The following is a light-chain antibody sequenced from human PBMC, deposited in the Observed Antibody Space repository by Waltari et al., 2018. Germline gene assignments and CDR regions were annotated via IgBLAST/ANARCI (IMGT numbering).Light chain of an antibody. CDR1: QTISYTT. J-gene: IGKJ1*01. V-gene: IGKV3-20*01. CDR2: GAS. Sequence: EIVLTPSPGTLYLSPGDRATLPCRSSQTISYTTLAWYQQKPGQGPRLLIYGASNRPTGVPSRFSGSGSGQDFTLAISRLEPDDFAVYYCQHYGTSSWTFGQGTKVEVK. CDR3: QHYGTSSWT.